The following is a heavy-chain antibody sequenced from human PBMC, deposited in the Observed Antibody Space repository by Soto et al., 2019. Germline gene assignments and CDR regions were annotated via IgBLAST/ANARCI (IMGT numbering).Heavy chain of an antibody. J-gene: IGHJ5*02. CDR1: GYTFTGYG. CDR3: ARHRYCSSTSCYDWFDP. D-gene: IGHD2-2*01. Sequence: QVQLVQSGAEVKKPGASVKVSCKASGYTFTGYGISWVRQAPGQGLEWMGWISAYNGNTNYAQKLQGRVTMTTDTSTSTAYMELRSLRSDDTAVYYCARHRYCSSTSCYDWFDPWGQGTLVTVSS. CDR2: ISAYNGNT. V-gene: IGHV1-18*01.